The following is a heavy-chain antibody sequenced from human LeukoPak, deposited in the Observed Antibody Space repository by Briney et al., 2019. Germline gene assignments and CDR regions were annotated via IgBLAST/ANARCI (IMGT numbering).Heavy chain of an antibody. J-gene: IGHJ4*02. CDR1: GYTFTSYD. Sequence: ASVKVSCKASGYTFTSYDINWVRQATGQGLEWMGWMNPNSGNTGYAQKFQGRVTMTRDTSISTAYMELSRLRSDDTAVYYCARDRGAIRYWGQGTLVTVSS. CDR2: MNPNSGNT. D-gene: IGHD2-2*02. V-gene: IGHV1-8*01. CDR3: ARDRGAIRY.